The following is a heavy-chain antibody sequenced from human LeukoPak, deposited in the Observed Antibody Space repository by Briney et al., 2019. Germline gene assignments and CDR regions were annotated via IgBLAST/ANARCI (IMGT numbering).Heavy chain of an antibody. J-gene: IGHJ6*03. D-gene: IGHD6-6*01. CDR3: ARGSSTRVYYYYHMDV. V-gene: IGHV1-2*02. CDR2: INPYSGGT. Sequence: ASVKVSCKASGYTFTDYYMHWVRQAPGQGLEWMGWINPYSGGTNYEQKFQGRVTMTRDTSISTAYMEVSRVRSDDTAMYYCARGSSTRVYYYYHMDVWGKGTTVTVSS. CDR1: GYTFTDYY.